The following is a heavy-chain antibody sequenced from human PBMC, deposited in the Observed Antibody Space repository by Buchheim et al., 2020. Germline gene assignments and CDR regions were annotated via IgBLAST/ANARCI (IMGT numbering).Heavy chain of an antibody. V-gene: IGHV4-61*02. CDR3: ARAKVEITNWFDP. D-gene: IGHD5-24*01. CDR1: GGSISSGSYY. CDR2: IYTSGST. Sequence: QVQLQESGPGLVKPSQTLSLTCTVSGGSISSGSYYWSWIRQPAGKGLEWIGRIYTSGSTNYNPSLKSRVTISVDTSKNHFSLKLSSVTAADTAVYYCARAKVEITNWFDPWGQGTL. J-gene: IGHJ5*02.